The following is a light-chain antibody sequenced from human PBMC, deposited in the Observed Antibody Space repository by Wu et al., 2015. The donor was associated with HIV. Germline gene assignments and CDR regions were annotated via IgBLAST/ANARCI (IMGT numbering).Light chain of an antibody. CDR2: GAS. CDR3: QQYAGSPLT. CDR1: QRVSSTS. Sequence: EIVLTQSLGTLSLSPGERATLSCRASQRVSSTSLAWYQQKPGQAPRLLIYGASTRATGIPDRFTGSGSGTDFTLTISRLEPEDFAVYFCQQYAGSPLTFGGGTKVEI. J-gene: IGKJ4*01. V-gene: IGKV3-20*01.